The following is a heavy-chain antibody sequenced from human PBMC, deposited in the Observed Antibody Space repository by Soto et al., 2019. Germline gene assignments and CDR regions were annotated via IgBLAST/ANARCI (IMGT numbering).Heavy chain of an antibody. CDR3: AAELYSGGRCCSFDI. J-gene: IGHJ3*02. D-gene: IGHD2-15*01. CDR1: GIVFSNSA. V-gene: IGHV1-58*01. CDR2: IIIAGGGT. Sequence: ASVKVSWKTSGIVFSNSAVQWAGQARGQRLEWLGYIIIAGGGTKYSQNLQGKITITRDMSTNTAYMELSSLRSEDTDIYYCAAELYSGGRCCSFDIWG.